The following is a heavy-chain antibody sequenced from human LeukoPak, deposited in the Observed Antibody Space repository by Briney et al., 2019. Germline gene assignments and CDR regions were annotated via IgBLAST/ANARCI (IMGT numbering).Heavy chain of an antibody. J-gene: IGHJ3*02. D-gene: IGHD6-6*01. V-gene: IGHV1-18*01. CDR1: GYTFTTYG. CDR3: ARDPPGQLVSAFDI. Sequence: ASVKVSCKASGYTFTTYGISWVRQGPGQGLEWMGWISACNGNTKNAQKFQGRVTMTTDTSTSTAYMELRSLRSDDTAVYYCARDPPGQLVSAFDIWGQGTMVTVSS. CDR2: ISACNGNT.